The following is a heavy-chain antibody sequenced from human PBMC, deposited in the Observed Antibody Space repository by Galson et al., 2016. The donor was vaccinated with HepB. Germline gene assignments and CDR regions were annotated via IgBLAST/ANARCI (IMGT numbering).Heavy chain of an antibody. V-gene: IGHV5-51*01. D-gene: IGHD3-10*01. CDR1: GYSFTNYW. CDR2: IYTGDSDT. J-gene: IGHJ6*02. CDR3: ARLNFVGQYGAMDV. Sequence: QSGAEVKKPGESLKISCKGSGYSFTNYWIGWVRQMPGKGLEWLGSIYTGDSDTRYSPSFQGQVTMSADKSISTAYLHWASLKASDTAMYYCARLNFVGQYGAMDVWGQGTTVTVSS.